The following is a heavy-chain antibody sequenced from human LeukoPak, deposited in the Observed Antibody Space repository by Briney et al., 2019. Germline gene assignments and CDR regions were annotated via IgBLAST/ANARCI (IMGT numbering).Heavy chain of an antibody. Sequence: ASVKVSCKASGYIFTNYYMHWVRQAPGQGLEWMGMINPRGSSTRYAQRFQGRVTMTRDTATSTVYMELSSLRSEDTAVYYCARGLGVLDPEANSWGQGTLVTVSS. CDR2: INPRGSST. V-gene: IGHV1-46*01. J-gene: IGHJ4*02. CDR3: ARGLGVLDPEANS. CDR1: GYIFTNYY. D-gene: IGHD3/OR15-3a*01.